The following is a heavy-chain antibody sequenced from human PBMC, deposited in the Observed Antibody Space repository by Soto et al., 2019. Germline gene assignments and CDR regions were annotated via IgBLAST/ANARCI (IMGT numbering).Heavy chain of an antibody. CDR3: ARGRGSYFGDFDY. J-gene: IGHJ4*02. V-gene: IGHV3-33*01. CDR1: GFTFSSYG. CDR2: IWYDGSNK. Sequence: QVQLVESGGGVVQPGRSLRISCEASGFTFSSYGMHWVRQAPGKGLEWVAVIWYDGSNKYYADSVKGRFTISRDNSKNTLYLQMNSLRAEDTAVYYCARGRGSYFGDFDYWGQGTLVTVSS. D-gene: IGHD1-26*01.